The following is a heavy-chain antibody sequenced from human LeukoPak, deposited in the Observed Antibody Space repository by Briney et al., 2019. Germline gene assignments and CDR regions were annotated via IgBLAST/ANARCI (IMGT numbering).Heavy chain of an antibody. V-gene: IGHV1-18*01. D-gene: IGHD3-22*01. CDR2: ISAYNGNT. CDR1: GYTFTSYG. Sequence: ASVKVSCKASGYTFTSYGISWVRQAPGQGLEWMGWISAYNGNTNYAQTLHGRVTMTTDTSTSTAYMELRSLRSDDTAVYYCARRGDYYDSSGYVVFDYWGQGTLVTVSS. J-gene: IGHJ4*02. CDR3: ARRGDYYDSSGYVVFDY.